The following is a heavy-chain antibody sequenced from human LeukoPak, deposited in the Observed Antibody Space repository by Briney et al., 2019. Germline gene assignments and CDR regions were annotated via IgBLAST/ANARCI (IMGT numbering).Heavy chain of an antibody. CDR2: ITNAGSST. D-gene: IGHD3-22*01. Sequence: GGSLRLSCAASGLTFSSHWMHWVRHAPGKGLVWVSRITNAGSSTTYADSVKGRFTISRDNAKNMLYLQVNSLRAEDTAVYYCARDSSGYLDYWGQGTLVTVSS. CDR3: ARDSSGYLDY. V-gene: IGHV3-74*01. CDR1: GLTFSSHW. J-gene: IGHJ4*02.